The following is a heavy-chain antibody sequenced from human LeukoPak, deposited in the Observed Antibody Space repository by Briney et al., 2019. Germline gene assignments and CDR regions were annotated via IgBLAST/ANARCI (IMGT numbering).Heavy chain of an antibody. CDR3: AREGAQWELLSRAFDI. CDR2: IHTSGGST. V-gene: IGHV1-46*01. CDR1: RYTFTSYY. D-gene: IGHD1-26*01. J-gene: IGHJ3*02. Sequence: GASVKVSCKASRYTFTSYYMHWVRQAPGQGLEWMGIIHTSGGSTSYAQKFQGRVTMTRDMSTSTVYMELSSLRSEDTAVYYCAREGAQWELLSRAFDIWGQGTMVTVSS.